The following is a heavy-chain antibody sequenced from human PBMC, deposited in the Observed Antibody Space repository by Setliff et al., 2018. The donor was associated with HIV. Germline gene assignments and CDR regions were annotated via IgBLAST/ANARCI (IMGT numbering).Heavy chain of an antibody. CDR3: AKAGWELLSSSQH. J-gene: IGHJ1*01. V-gene: IGHV3-30*04. D-gene: IGHD1-26*01. CDR2: ISYGGGLK. CDR1: GFTFSNYA. Sequence: PGGSLRLSCAASGFTFSNYAMHWVRQAPGKGLEWVAVISYGGGLKLYADSVKGRFTISRDNSKNTLYLQMNSLRAEDTAVYYCAKAGWELLSSSQHWGQGTLVTVSS.